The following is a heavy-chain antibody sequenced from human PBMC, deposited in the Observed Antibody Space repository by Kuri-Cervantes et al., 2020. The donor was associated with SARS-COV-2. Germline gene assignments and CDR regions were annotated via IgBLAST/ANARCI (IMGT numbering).Heavy chain of an antibody. CDR2: ISGDGGSI. J-gene: IGHJ4*02. D-gene: IGHD5-24*01. Sequence: GGSLRLSCVASGFAFEDYAMHWVRQVPGKGLEWLCLISGDGGSIYYRDSVEGRFTISRDNRKNSLYLELNSLTTEDTALYHCAKDYTYAADYWGQGTLVTVSS. V-gene: IGHV3-43*02. CDR1: GFAFEDYA. CDR3: AKDYTYAADY.